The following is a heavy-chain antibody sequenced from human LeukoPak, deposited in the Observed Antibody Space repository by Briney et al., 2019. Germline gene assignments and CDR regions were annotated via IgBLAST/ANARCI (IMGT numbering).Heavy chain of an antibody. Sequence: PGGSLRLSCAASGFTFSSYEMNWVRQAPGKGLEGVSYITGSGDVTYYADSVKGRFSISRDNAKTSLYLQMNSLSAEDTAIYYCVRWPSGSYPYYYYYGMDVWGTGTTVTVSS. J-gene: IGHJ6*04. CDR3: VRWPSGSYPYYYYYGMDV. D-gene: IGHD3-10*01. CDR1: GFTFSSYE. CDR2: ITGSGDVT. V-gene: IGHV3-48*03.